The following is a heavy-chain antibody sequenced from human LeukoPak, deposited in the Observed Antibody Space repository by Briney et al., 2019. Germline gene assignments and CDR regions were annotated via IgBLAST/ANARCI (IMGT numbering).Heavy chain of an antibody. CDR2: INPSSGGT. V-gene: IGHV1-2*02. CDR3: AREAHSGSYVNWFDP. J-gene: IGHJ5*02. D-gene: IGHD1-26*01. CDR1: GYTFTGYY. Sequence: ASVKVSCKASGYTFTGYYMHWVRQAPGQGLEWMGWINPSSGGTNYAQKFQGRVTMTRDTSISTAYMELSRLRSDDPAVYYCAREAHSGSYVNWFDPWGQGTLVTVSS.